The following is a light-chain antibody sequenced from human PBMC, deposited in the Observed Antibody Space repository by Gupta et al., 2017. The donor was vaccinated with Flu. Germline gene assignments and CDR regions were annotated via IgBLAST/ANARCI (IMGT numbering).Light chain of an antibody. CDR2: DAS. CDR3: QQRSNWPPLT. CDR1: EYISNY. Sequence: EVVLTQSPVTLSLSPGERATLSCRATEYISNYLAWYQQKPGQAPRLIIYDASNRATGIPARFSGSGSGTDFTLTISSRHPDDFAVYYCQQRSNWPPLTFGGGTKVEIK. J-gene: IGKJ4*01. V-gene: IGKV3-11*01.